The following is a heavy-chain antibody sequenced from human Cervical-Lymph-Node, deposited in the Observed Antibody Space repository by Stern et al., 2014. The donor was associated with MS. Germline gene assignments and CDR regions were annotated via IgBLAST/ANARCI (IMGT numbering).Heavy chain of an antibody. D-gene: IGHD3-22*01. Sequence: QVQLVQSGAEVKKPGASVKVSCKASGYTFTGYYMHWVRQAPGQGLEWMGWINPNSGGTNYAQKFQGRVTMTRDTSISTAYMELSRLRSDDTAVYYCARVVIGKRSGYYYYYYGMDVWGQGTTGTVSS. V-gene: IGHV1-2*02. CDR1: GYTFTGYY. CDR3: ARVVIGKRSGYYYYYYGMDV. J-gene: IGHJ6*02. CDR2: INPNSGGT.